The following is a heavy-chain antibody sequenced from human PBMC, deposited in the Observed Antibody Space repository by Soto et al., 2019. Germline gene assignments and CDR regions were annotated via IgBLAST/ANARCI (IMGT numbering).Heavy chain of an antibody. V-gene: IGHV1-18*04. D-gene: IGHD4-17*01. CDR2: ISAYNGNT. Sequence: SVKVSFHPSGYTFPTYGISYVRQAPGQGLEWMGWISAYNGNTNYAQKLQGRVTMTTETSTSTAYMELRSLRSDYTAVYYWARDSRTVTTLFDYRGQGTLGSASS. CDR3: ARDSRTVTTLFDY. CDR1: GYTFPTYG. J-gene: IGHJ4*02.